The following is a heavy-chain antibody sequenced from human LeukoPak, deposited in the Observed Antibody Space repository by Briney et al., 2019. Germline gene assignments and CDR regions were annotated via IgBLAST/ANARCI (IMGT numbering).Heavy chain of an antibody. V-gene: IGHV1-18*01. CDR3: ARDRFPMVTGTPDSFDI. CDR1: GYTFTSYG. Sequence: ASVKVSCKASGYTFTSYGLNWVRQAPGQGLEWMVWISAYSDNTYYAQKFQGRVTMTTDTSTSTAYMELRSLRSDDTAVYYCARDRFPMVTGTPDSFDIWGQGTMVTVSS. J-gene: IGHJ3*02. CDR2: ISAYSDNT. D-gene: IGHD2-21*02.